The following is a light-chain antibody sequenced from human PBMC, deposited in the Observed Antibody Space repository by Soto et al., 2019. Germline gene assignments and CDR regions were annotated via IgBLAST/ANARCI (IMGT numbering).Light chain of an antibody. Sequence: QSALTQPASVSGSPGQSITISCTGTSSDVGGYNYVSWYQQHPGKAPKLMIYEVSNRPSGVSNRFSGSKSGNTASLTISGLQAEDEADYYCNSYTSRSTPYVFGTGTKLTVL. V-gene: IGLV2-14*01. CDR2: EVS. J-gene: IGLJ1*01. CDR1: SSDVGGYNY. CDR3: NSYTSRSTPYV.